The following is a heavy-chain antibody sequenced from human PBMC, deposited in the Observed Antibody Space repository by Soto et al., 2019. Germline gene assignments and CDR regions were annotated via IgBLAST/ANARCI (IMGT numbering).Heavy chain of an antibody. J-gene: IGHJ6*02. CDR1: GFTFSSYG. CDR3: ARDRVGATSYYYYYGMDV. CDR2: IWYDGSNK. V-gene: IGHV3-33*01. D-gene: IGHD1-26*01. Sequence: GGSLRLSCAASGFTFSSYGMHWVRQAPGKGLEWVAVIWYDGSNKYYADSVKGRSTISRDNSKNTLYLQMNSLRAEDTAVYYCARDRVGATSYYYYYGMDVWGQGTTVTVSS.